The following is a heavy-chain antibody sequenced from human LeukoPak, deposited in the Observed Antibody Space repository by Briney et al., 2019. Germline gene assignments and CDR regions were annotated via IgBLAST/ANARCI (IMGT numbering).Heavy chain of an antibody. CDR1: GFTFNNYA. CDR3: ARDLSGSYMSDY. CDR2: LSHDRSNN. J-gene: IGHJ4*02. Sequence: GGSLRLSCAASGFTFNNYAMHWARQAPGKGLEWVAFLSHDRSNNCHADSVKGRFTISRDNSKNTLYLQMNSLTDEDTAVYYCARDLSGSYMSDYWGQGTLVTVSS. D-gene: IGHD3-10*01. V-gene: IGHV3-30-3*01.